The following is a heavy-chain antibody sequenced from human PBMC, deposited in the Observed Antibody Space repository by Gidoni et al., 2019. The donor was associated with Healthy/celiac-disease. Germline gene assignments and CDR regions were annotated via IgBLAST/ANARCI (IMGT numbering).Heavy chain of an antibody. CDR2: IYTSGST. J-gene: IGHJ6*02. V-gene: IGHV4-4*07. D-gene: IGHD3-9*01. CDR3: ARGNDWLPIYGMDV. Sequence: QVQLQESGPGLVKPSETLSLTCPAPGGSISSSYWSWIRQPAGTGLEWIGRIYTSGSTNYNPSLKSRVTMSVDTSKNQFSLKLSSVTAADTAVYYCARGNDWLPIYGMDVWGQGTTVTVSS. CDR1: GGSISSSY.